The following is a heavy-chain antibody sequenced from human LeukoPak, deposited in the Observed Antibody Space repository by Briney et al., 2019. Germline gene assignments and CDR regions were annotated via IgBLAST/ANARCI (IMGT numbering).Heavy chain of an antibody. CDR3: ARAGFALDY. J-gene: IGHJ4*02. Sequence: GGSLRLSCAASGFTFSSYEMNWVRQAPEKGLEWVSYISSSGNTIHYVDSVKGRFTIARDNAKNSLYLQMNSLRADDTAVYYCARAGFALDYWGQGTLITVSP. V-gene: IGHV3-48*03. D-gene: IGHD2-15*01. CDR1: GFTFSSYE. CDR2: ISSSGNTI.